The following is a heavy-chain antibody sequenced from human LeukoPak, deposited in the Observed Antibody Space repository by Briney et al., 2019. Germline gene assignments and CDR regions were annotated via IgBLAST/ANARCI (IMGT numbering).Heavy chain of an antibody. V-gene: IGHV3-23*01. CDR2: IMSSGDT. D-gene: IGHD3-16*01. CDR1: GFIFSLYD. CDR3: TRNGGGLGY. J-gene: IGHJ4*02. Sequence: GGSLRLSCAASGFIFSLYDMIWVRQCPGKGLEWVSSIMSSGDTYYADSVQGRFTPSRDTSRSTVFLQMNSLRVEDTAVYFCTRNGGGLGYWGQGTLVTVSS.